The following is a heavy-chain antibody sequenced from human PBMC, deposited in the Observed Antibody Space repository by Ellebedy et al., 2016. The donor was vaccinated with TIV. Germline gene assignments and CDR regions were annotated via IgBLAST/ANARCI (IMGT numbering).Heavy chain of an antibody. V-gene: IGHV1-3*01. D-gene: IGHD5-24*01. CDR1: GYTFTSYA. CDR2: INAGNGNT. Sequence: ASVKVSCKASGYTFTSYAMHWVRQAPGQRLEWMGWINAGNGNTKYSQKFQGRVTMTRNTSISTAYMELSSLRSEDTAVYYCARVNGYHGRYYYYYMDVWGKGTTVTVSS. CDR3: ARVNGYHGRYYYYYMDV. J-gene: IGHJ6*03.